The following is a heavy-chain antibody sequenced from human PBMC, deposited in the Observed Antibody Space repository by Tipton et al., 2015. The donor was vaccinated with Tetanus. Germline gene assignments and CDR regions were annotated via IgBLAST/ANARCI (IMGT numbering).Heavy chain of an antibody. D-gene: IGHD2-2*01. CDR2: IKQDGSEK. V-gene: IGHV3-7*01. CDR3: AKDQGVVVPAVSYYFDY. CDR1: GFTFSSYW. Sequence: SLRLSCAASGFTFSSYWMSWVRQAPGKGLEWVANIKQDGSEKYYVDSVKGRFTISRDNAKNSLYLQMNSLRAEDTAVYYCAKDQGVVVPAVSYYFDYWGQGTLVTVSS. J-gene: IGHJ4*02.